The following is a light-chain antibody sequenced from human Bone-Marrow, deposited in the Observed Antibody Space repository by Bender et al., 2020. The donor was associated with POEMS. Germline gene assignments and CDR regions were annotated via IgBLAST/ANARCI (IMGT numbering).Light chain of an antibody. CDR2: FDD. Sequence: SYVLTQPPSVSVAPGETAKITCGGNNIRSYSVHWYQQMPGQAPMVVIYFDDDRPSGIPDRFSGSNSGNTATLTISGLQAEDEADYYCCSFAGSVTFYVFGTGTKVTVL. V-gene: IGLV3-21*01. J-gene: IGLJ1*01. CDR1: NIRSYS. CDR3: CSFAGSVTFYV.